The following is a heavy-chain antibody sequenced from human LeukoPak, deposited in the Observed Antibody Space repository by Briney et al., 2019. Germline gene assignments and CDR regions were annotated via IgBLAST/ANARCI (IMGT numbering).Heavy chain of an antibody. J-gene: IGHJ5*02. CDR3: ARKRQSRAIGP. D-gene: IGHD6-25*01. CDR1: GYSFSGHY. Sequence: ASVKVSCKASGYSFSGHYVHWVRQAPGQGPEWMGWISPNSGGTNYAQKLQGRVTMTTDTSTSTAYMELRSLRSDDTAVYYCARKRQSRAIGPWGQGTLVTVSS. V-gene: IGHV1-2*02. CDR2: ISPNSGGT.